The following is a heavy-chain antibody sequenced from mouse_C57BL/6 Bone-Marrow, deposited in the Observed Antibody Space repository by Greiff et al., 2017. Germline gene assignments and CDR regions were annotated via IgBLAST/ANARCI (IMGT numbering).Heavy chain of an antibody. D-gene: IGHD2-4*01. CDR3: TDNYDYDGFFAY. Sequence: EVQLQESGGGLVQPGGSMKLSCVASGFTFSNYWMNWVRQSPEKGLEWVAQIRLKSDNYATHYAESVKGRFTISRDDSKSSVYLQMNNLRAEDTGIYYCTDNYDYDGFFAYWGQGTLVTVSA. CDR2: IRLKSDNYAT. CDR1: GFTFSNYW. J-gene: IGHJ3*01. V-gene: IGHV6-3*01.